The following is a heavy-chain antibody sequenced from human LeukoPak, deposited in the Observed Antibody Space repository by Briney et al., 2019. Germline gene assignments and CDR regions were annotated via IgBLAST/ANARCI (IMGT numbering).Heavy chain of an antibody. CDR3: VRGTNDWTGIDY. V-gene: IGHV3-74*01. CDR2: INPDGSST. D-gene: IGHD2-8*01. Sequence: GGSLRLSCAASGFTFSNYWMHWVRQAPGKGLVWVSRINPDGSSTDYADSVKGRFTISRDNAGNTLYLQTNSLRVEDTAIYYCVRGTNDWTGIDYWGQGTLVTVSS. CDR1: GFTFSNYW. J-gene: IGHJ4*02.